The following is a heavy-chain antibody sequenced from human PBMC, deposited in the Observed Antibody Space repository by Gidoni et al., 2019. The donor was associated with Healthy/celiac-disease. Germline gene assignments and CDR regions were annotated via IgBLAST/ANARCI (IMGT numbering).Heavy chain of an antibody. CDR3: ARESHYYDSSGYFRGGTGAFDI. D-gene: IGHD3-22*01. CDR1: GFTFSSYD. V-gene: IGHV3-13*01. Sequence: EVQLVESGGGLVQPGGSLRLSCAASGFTFSSYDMHWVRQATGKGLEWVSAIGTAGDTYYPGSVKGRFTISRENAKNSLYLQMNSLRAGDTAVYYCARESHYYDSSGYFRGGTGAFDIWGQGTMVTVSS. J-gene: IGHJ3*02. CDR2: IGTAGDT.